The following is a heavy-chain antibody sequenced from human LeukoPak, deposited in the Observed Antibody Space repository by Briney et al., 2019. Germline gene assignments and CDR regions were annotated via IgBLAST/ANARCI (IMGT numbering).Heavy chain of an antibody. CDR1: GFTFSNAW. J-gene: IGHJ6*02. CDR3: ARDEQQLVGYYGMDV. V-gene: IGHV3-11*04. CDR2: ISSSGSTI. D-gene: IGHD6-13*01. Sequence: GGSLRLSCAASGFTFSNAWMSWVRQAPGKGLEWVSYISSSGSTIYYADSVKGRFTISRDNAKNSLYLQMNSLRAEDTAVYYCARDEQQLVGYYGMDVWGQGTTVTVSS.